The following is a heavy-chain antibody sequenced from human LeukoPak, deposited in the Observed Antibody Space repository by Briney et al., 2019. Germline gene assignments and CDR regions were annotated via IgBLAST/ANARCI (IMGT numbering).Heavy chain of an antibody. V-gene: IGHV1-2*02. CDR2: INPNSGGT. J-gene: IGHJ4*02. CDR3: ARGLRGSPAFDY. CDR1: GYTFTGYY. Sequence: ASVKVSCKASGYTFTGYYMHWVRQAPGQGLEWMGWINPNSGGTNYAQKFQGRVTMTRNTSINTAYMELSRLRSDDTAVYYCARGLRGSPAFDYWGRGTLVTVSS. D-gene: IGHD2-2*01.